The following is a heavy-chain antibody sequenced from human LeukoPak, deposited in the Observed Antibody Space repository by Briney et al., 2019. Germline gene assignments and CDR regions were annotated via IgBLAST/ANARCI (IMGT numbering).Heavy chain of an antibody. Sequence: ASVKVSCKASGYTFTSYGISWVRQAPGQGLEWMGWISAYNGNTNYAQKLQGRVTMTTDTSTSTAYMELRSLRSDDTAVYYCARGTALWFGELRWFDPWGQGTLVTVSS. V-gene: IGHV1-18*01. CDR1: GYTFTSYG. J-gene: IGHJ5*02. CDR2: ISAYNGNT. D-gene: IGHD3-10*01. CDR3: ARGTALWFGELRWFDP.